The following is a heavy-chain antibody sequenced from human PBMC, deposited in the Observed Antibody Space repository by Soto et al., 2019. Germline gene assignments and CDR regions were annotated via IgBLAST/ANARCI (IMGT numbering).Heavy chain of an antibody. Sequence: PGESLKISCKGSGYSFTSYWIGWVRQMPGKGLEWMGIIYPGDSDTRYSPSFQGQVTISADKSISTAYLQWSSLKASDTAMYYCARGLDIVATIFGDYYFDYWGQGTLVTVSS. J-gene: IGHJ4*02. CDR3: ARGLDIVATIFGDYYFDY. V-gene: IGHV5-51*01. CDR2: IYPGDSDT. CDR1: GYSFTSYW. D-gene: IGHD5-12*01.